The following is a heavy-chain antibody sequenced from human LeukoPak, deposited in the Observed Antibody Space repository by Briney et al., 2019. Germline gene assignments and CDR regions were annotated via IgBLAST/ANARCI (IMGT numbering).Heavy chain of an antibody. CDR3: QGNSWSRGFDC. V-gene: IGHV1-2*02. Sequence: ASVKVSCRASGYTFTDYYIHWVRQAPGQGLEWMGWINPKNGGTNFAPKFQGRVTMTRDTSISTAYMELSRLRSDDTAVYYCQGNSWSRGFDCWGQGTLVTVSS. CDR2: INPKNGGT. D-gene: IGHD6-13*01. CDR1: GYTFTDYY. J-gene: IGHJ4*02.